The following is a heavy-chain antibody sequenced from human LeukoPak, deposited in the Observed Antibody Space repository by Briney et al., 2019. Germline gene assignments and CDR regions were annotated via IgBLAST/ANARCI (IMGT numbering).Heavy chain of an antibody. J-gene: IGHJ4*03. CDR3: AKVQAPDSSGFYCYYDY. D-gene: IGHD3-22*01. Sequence: GGSLRLSCAASGFTFSSYAMSWVRQAPGKGLEWVSTISGSGGSTYYPDSVKGRFIISRDDSKNMLFLQINSLRAEDTAIYYCAKVQAPDSSGFYCYYDYWGQGTLVSVSS. V-gene: IGHV3-23*01. CDR2: ISGSGGST. CDR1: GFTFSSYA.